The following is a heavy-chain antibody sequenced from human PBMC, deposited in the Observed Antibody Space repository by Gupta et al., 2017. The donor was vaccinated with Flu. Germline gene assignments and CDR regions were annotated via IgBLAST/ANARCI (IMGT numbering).Heavy chain of an antibody. Sequence: KGLEWIGEINHSGSTNYNPSLKSRVTISVDTSKNQFSLKLSSVTAADTAVYYCARGPGITGIGYYYYYYMDVWGKGTTVTVSS. CDR2: INHSGST. CDR3: ARGPGITGIGYYYYYYMDV. V-gene: IGHV4-34*01. J-gene: IGHJ6*03. D-gene: IGHD1-20*01.